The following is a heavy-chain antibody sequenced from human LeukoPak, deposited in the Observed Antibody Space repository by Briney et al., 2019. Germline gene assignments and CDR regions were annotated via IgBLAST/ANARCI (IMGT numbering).Heavy chain of an antibody. CDR1: GYTFTSYG. J-gene: IGHJ5*02. Sequence: ASVKVSCKASGYTFTSYGMSWVRQAPGQGLEWMGWISAYNGNTHYAQKPQGRVTMTTDTSTSTAYMELRSLRSDDTAAYYCARDEARYSSGYYPNWFDPWGQGTLVTVSS. V-gene: IGHV1-18*01. CDR2: ISAYNGNT. D-gene: IGHD3-22*01. CDR3: ARDEARYSSGYYPNWFDP.